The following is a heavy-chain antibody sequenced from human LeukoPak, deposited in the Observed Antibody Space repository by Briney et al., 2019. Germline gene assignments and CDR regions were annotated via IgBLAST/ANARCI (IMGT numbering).Heavy chain of an antibody. J-gene: IGHJ4*02. D-gene: IGHD3-9*01. V-gene: IGHV3-23*01. CDR2: ISGSGGST. CDR1: GFTFSSYA. Sequence: GGSLRLSCAASGFTFSSYAMSWVRQAPGKGLEWVSVISGSGGSTYYADSVKGRFTISRDNSKNTLYLQMNSLRAEDTAVYYCANPETKDVLRYFDWPSGTFDYWGQGTLVTVSS. CDR3: ANPETKDVLRYFDWPSGTFDY.